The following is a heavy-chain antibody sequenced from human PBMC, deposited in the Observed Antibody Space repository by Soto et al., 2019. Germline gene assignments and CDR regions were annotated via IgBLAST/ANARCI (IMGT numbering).Heavy chain of an antibody. Sequence: WASVKVSCKASGYTFTSYGISWVRQAPGQGLEWMGWISAYNGNTNYAQKLQGRVTMTTDTSTSTAYMELRSLRSDDTAVYYCARDRDSSGYTTPFDYWGQGTLVTVSS. CDR1: GYTFTSYG. CDR3: ARDRDSSGYTTPFDY. D-gene: IGHD3-22*01. CDR2: ISAYNGNT. J-gene: IGHJ4*02. V-gene: IGHV1-18*01.